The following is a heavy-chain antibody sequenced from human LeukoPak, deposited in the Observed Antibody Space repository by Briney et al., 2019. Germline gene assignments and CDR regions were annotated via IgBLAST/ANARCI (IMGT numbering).Heavy chain of an antibody. CDR3: ARSSSGWYYFDY. J-gene: IGHJ4*02. V-gene: IGHV3-30*19. CDR1: GFTFSSYG. Sequence: GGSLRLSCAASGFTFSSYGMHWVRQAPGKGLEWVAVISYDGSNKYYADSVKGRFTISRDNSKNTLYLQMNSLRAEDTAVYYCARSSSGWYYFDYWGQGTLVTVSS. D-gene: IGHD6-19*01. CDR2: ISYDGSNK.